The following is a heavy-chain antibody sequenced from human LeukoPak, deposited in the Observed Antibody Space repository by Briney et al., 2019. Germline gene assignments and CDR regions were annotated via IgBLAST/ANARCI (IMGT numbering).Heavy chain of an antibody. CDR1: GFTFSSYT. Sequence: RGSLRLSCAASGFTFSSYTMSWVREAPGKGLEWVASISSSINYIYHADSIKGRFTISRDDAQNSVYLQMKSLKDEDTAVYYCARSRTSSPYDKNLNFWGQGTLVIVSS. J-gene: IGHJ4*02. V-gene: IGHV3-21*01. D-gene: IGHD1-14*01. CDR3: ARSRTSSPYDKNLNF. CDR2: ISSSINYI.